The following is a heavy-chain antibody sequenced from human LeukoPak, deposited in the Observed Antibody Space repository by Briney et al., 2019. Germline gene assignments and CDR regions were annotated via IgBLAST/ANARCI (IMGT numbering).Heavy chain of an antibody. V-gene: IGHV3-11*01. Sequence: GGSLRLSCAASGFTFSDYYMSWIRQAPGKGLEWVSYSSRSGSTIYYADSVKGRFTISRDNAKNSLFLQMNSLRAEDTAVYYCARVLRYCSGGNCYSGGLGYMDVWGKGTTVTISS. CDR1: GFTFSDYY. CDR3: ARVLRYCSGGNCYSGGLGYMDV. J-gene: IGHJ6*03. CDR2: SSRSGSTI. D-gene: IGHD2-15*01.